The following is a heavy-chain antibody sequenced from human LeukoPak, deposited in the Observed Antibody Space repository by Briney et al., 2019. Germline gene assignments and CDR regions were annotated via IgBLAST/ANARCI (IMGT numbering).Heavy chain of an antibody. Sequence: SETLSLTCAVYGGSFSGYYWSWIRQPPGKGLEWIGEINHSGSTNYNPSLKSRVTISVDTSKNQFSLRLSSVTAADTAVYYCAGRGYDILTGYYFDYWGQGTLVTVSS. V-gene: IGHV4-34*01. D-gene: IGHD3-9*01. J-gene: IGHJ4*02. CDR1: GGSFSGYY. CDR3: AGRGYDILTGYYFDY. CDR2: INHSGST.